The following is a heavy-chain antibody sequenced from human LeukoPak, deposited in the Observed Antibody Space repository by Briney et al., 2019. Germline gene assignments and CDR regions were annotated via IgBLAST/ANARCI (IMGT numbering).Heavy chain of an antibody. CDR1: GYTFTSYG. CDR2: ISAYNGNT. Sequence: ASVTVSCKASGYTFTSYGISWVRQAPGQGLEWMGWISAYNGNTNYAQKLQGRVTMTTDTSTSTAYMELRSLRSDDTAVYYCARNDYGDYVLYFDYWGQGTLVTVSS. D-gene: IGHD4-17*01. CDR3: ARNDYGDYVLYFDY. V-gene: IGHV1-18*04. J-gene: IGHJ4*02.